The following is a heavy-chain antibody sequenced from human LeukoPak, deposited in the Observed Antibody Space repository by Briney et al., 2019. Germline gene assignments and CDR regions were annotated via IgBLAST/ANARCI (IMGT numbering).Heavy chain of an antibody. Sequence: GGSLRLSCAASGFTFSGHNMNWVRQAPGKGLEWISFVSISSGTIYYADSVRGRFRISRDNAKSSLDLEMNSLRAEDTAVYYCARAMSTFGGVRNYFDSWGQGTLVTVSS. D-gene: IGHD3-16*01. CDR2: VSISSGTI. CDR1: GFTFSGHN. J-gene: IGHJ4*02. CDR3: ARAMSTFGGVRNYFDS. V-gene: IGHV3-48*04.